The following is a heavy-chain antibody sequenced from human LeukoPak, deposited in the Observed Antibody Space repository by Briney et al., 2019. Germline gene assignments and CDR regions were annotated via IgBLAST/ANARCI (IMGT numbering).Heavy chain of an antibody. CDR1: GYTFTSYY. CDR2: INPSGGST. V-gene: IGHV1-46*01. D-gene: IGHD2-15*01. J-gene: IGHJ6*02. Sequence: ASVKVSCKASGYTFTSYYMHWVRQAPGQGLEWMGIINPSGGSTSYTQKFQGRVTMTRDTSTSTVYMELSSLRSEDTAVYYCARVGVDLEYCSGGSCHSNYYYYGMDVWGQGTTVTVSS. CDR3: ARVGVDLEYCSGGSCHSNYYYYGMDV.